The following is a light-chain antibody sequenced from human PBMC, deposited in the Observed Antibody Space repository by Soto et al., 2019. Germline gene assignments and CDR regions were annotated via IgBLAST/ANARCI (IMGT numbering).Light chain of an antibody. CDR3: QSYDRSLSGFWV. Sequence: QSALTQPASVSGSPGQSITISCTGSGSDIGAYNYVSWYQQHPGKAPKLLIHGVTRRPSGVPDRFSASKSGTSASLAITGLQAEDEADYYCQSYDRSLSGFWVFGGGTKLTVL. CDR1: GSDIGAYNY. J-gene: IGLJ3*02. V-gene: IGLV2-14*01. CDR2: GVT.